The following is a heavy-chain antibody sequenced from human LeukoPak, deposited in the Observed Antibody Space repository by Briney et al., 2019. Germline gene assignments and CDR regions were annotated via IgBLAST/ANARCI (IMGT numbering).Heavy chain of an antibody. Sequence: SETLSLTCAVYGVSFNNYYWSWIRQSPGKGLEWIGVINHSGRTTYNPSLKSRVTISAYTAQNQFSLKMTSVTAADTAIYYCARGGRFYDSGTYYPFAYWGQGTLVTVSS. CDR3: ARGGRFYDSGTYYPFAY. CDR1: GVSFNNYY. V-gene: IGHV4-34*01. D-gene: IGHD3-10*01. J-gene: IGHJ4*02. CDR2: INHSGRT.